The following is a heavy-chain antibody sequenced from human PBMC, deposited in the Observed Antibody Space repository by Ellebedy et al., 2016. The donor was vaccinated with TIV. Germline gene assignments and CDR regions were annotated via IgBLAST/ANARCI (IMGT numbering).Heavy chain of an antibody. CDR1: GFTFGDYA. J-gene: IGHJ4*02. CDR2: IRSKAYGGTT. CDR3: TRDPTTAMVGFFDY. V-gene: IGHV3-49*03. D-gene: IGHD5-18*01. Sequence: GESLKISXTASGFTFGDYAMSWFRQAPGKGLEWVGFIRSKAYGGTTEYAASVKGRFTISRDDSKSIAYLQMNSLKTEDTAVYYCTRDPTTAMVGFFDYWGQGTLVTVSS.